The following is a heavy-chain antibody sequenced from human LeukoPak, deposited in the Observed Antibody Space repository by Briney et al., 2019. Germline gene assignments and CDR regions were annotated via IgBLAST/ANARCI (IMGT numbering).Heavy chain of an antibody. CDR1: GFSFSSYR. J-gene: IGHJ4*02. D-gene: IGHD6-13*01. Sequence: GGSLRLSCAASGFSFSSYRMGWVRQAPGKGLEWVANINQDGSDKYYVESLQGRFTISRDNAKNSLYLQMSSLRVEDTAVYYCTRRPYSSSWYYFDYWGQGTLVTVSS. V-gene: IGHV3-7*01. CDR2: INQDGSDK. CDR3: TRRPYSSSWYYFDY.